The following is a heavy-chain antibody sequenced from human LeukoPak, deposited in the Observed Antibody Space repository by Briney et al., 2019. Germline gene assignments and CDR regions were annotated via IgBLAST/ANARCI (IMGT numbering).Heavy chain of an antibody. D-gene: IGHD2-2*01. Sequence: GGSLRLSCAASGFTFSSYSMNWVRQAPGKGLEWVSSISSSSSYIYYADSVKGRFTISRDNAKNSLYLQMNSLRAEDTAVYYCARAHSRDIVVVPAASRGIYYYGMDVWGKGTTVTVSS. J-gene: IGHJ6*04. CDR1: GFTFSSYS. CDR3: ARAHSRDIVVVPAASRGIYYYGMDV. CDR2: ISSSSSYI. V-gene: IGHV3-21*01.